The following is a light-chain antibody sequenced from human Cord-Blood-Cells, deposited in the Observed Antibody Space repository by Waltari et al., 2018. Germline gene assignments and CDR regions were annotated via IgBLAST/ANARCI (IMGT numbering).Light chain of an antibody. Sequence: DIQMTQSPSSLSASVGARVTITCRASQGISNSLAWYQQKPGKAPKLLLYAASRLESGVPSRFSGSGSGTDYTLTISSLQPEDFATDYCQQYYSTPPWTFGQGTKVEIK. CDR2: AAS. CDR1: QGISNS. CDR3: QQYYSTPPWT. V-gene: IGKV1-NL1*01. J-gene: IGKJ1*01.